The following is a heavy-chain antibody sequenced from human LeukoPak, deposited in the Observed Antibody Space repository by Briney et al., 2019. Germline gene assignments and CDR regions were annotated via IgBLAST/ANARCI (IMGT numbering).Heavy chain of an antibody. CDR2: IRYDGSNK. Sequence: GGSLRLSCAASGFTFSSYGMHWVRQAPGKGLEWVAFIRYDGSNKYYADSVKGRFTISGDNSKNTLYLQMNSLRAEDTAVYYCATRGTGYSSPLNYWGQGTLVTVSS. V-gene: IGHV3-30*02. D-gene: IGHD6-13*01. CDR1: GFTFSSYG. J-gene: IGHJ4*02. CDR3: ATRGTGYSSPLNY.